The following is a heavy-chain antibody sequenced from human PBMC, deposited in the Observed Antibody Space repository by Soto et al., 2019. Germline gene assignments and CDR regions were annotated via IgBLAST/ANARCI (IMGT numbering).Heavy chain of an antibody. CDR3: ARDYRSGWYSAGAFDI. J-gene: IGHJ3*02. D-gene: IGHD6-19*01. V-gene: IGHV3-7*01. CDR2: IKQDGSEK. Sequence: EVQLVESGGGLVQPGGSLRLSCAASGFTFSSYWMSWVRQAPGKGLEWVGNIKQDGSEKYYVDSVKGRFTISRDNAKNSLYLQMNSLRAEDTAVYYCARDYRSGWYSAGAFDIWGQGTMVTVSS. CDR1: GFTFSSYW.